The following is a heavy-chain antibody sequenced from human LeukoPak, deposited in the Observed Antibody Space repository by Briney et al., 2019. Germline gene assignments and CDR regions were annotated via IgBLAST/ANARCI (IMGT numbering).Heavy chain of an antibody. D-gene: IGHD6-6*01. J-gene: IGHJ6*03. V-gene: IGHV4-39*07. CDR1: GGPISSSSYS. CDR2: IHYSGST. CDR3: ARGGEELVDYYYYYYMDV. Sequence: PSETLSLTCTVSGGPISSSSYSWGWVRQPPGKGLEWIGSIHYSGSTYYNPSLKGRVTISVDTSNNHFSLKLSSVTAADTAVYYCARGGEELVDYYYYYYMDVWGKGTTVTVSS.